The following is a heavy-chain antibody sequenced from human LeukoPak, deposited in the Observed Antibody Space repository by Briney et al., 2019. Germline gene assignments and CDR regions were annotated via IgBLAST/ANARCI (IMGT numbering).Heavy chain of an antibody. Sequence: SETLSLTCTVSGGSISSYYWSWIRQPAGKGLEWIGRIYTSGTTHYNPSLKSRVTMSVDTSKNQFSLKLSSVTAADTAVYYCASNSVVAATLNWGQGTLVTVSS. V-gene: IGHV4-4*07. J-gene: IGHJ4*02. CDR1: GGSISSYY. D-gene: IGHD2-15*01. CDR3: ASNSVVAATLN. CDR2: IYTSGTT.